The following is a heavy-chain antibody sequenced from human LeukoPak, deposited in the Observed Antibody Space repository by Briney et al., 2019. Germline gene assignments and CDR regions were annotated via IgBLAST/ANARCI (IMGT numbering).Heavy chain of an antibody. CDR1: GYTFTSYG. V-gene: IGHV1-18*01. CDR3: AREGGYCSSTSCSKTKYPFDY. J-gene: IGHJ4*02. Sequence: ASVKVSCKASGYTFTSYGISWVRQAPGQGLEWMGWISAYNGNTNYAQKLQGRVTMTTDTSTSKAYMELRSLRSDDTAVYYCAREGGYCSSTSCSKTKYPFDYWGQGTLVTVSS. D-gene: IGHD2-2*01. CDR2: ISAYNGNT.